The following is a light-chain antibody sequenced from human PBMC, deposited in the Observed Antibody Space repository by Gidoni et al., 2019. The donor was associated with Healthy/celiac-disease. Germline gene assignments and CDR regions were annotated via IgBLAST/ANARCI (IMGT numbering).Light chain of an antibody. CDR1: QSLLHSNGYNY. Sequence: EIVMTQSPLSLPVTPGEPASISCRSSQSLLHSNGYNYLDWYLQKPGPSPQLLIYLGSNRASGVPDRFSGSGSGTDFTLKISRVEAEDVGVYYCMQALQTPWTFGQGTKVEIK. V-gene: IGKV2-28*01. CDR2: LGS. J-gene: IGKJ1*01. CDR3: MQALQTPWT.